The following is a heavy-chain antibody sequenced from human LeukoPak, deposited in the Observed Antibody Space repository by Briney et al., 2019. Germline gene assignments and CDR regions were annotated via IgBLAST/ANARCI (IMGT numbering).Heavy chain of an antibody. CDR3: ARDSRSRCSSTSCPIDP. J-gene: IGHJ5*02. CDR2: IYTSGST. CDR1: GGSISSYY. Sequence: PSETLSLTYPVSGGSISSYYWSWIRQPAGKGLEWIGRIYTSGSTNYNPSLKSRVTMSVETSKNQFSLKLGSVTAADTAVYYCARDSRSRCSSTSCPIDPWGQGTLVTVSS. V-gene: IGHV4-4*07. D-gene: IGHD2-2*01.